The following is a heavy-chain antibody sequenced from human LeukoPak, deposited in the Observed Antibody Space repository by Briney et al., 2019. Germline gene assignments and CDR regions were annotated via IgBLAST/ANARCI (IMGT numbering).Heavy chain of an antibody. CDR2: INHSGST. V-gene: IGHV4-34*01. CDR1: GGSFSGYY. D-gene: IGHD1-20*01. Sequence: PSETLSLTCAVYGGSFSGYYWSWIRQPPGKGLEWIGEINHSGSTNYNPSLKSRVTISVDTSKNQFSLKLSSVTAAGTAVYYCARTIAGYYMDVWGKGTTVTVSS. J-gene: IGHJ6*03. CDR3: ARTIAGYYMDV.